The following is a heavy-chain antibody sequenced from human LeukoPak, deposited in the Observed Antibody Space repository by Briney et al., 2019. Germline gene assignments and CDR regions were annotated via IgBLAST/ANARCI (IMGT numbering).Heavy chain of an antibody. J-gene: IGHJ4*02. Sequence: ASVKVSCKASGYTFTGYYIHWVRQAPGQGLEWMGRINPNSGGTNYARKFQGRVTMTRDTSISTAYMELSRLRSDDTAVYYCATHGSIAVDGTLFDYWGQGTLVTVSS. CDR3: ATHGSIAVDGTLFDY. CDR2: INPNSGGT. D-gene: IGHD6-13*01. CDR1: GYTFTGYY. V-gene: IGHV1-2*06.